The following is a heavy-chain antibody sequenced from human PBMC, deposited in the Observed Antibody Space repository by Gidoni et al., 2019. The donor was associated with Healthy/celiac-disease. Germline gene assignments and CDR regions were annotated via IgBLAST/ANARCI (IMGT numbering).Heavy chain of an antibody. J-gene: IGHJ4*02. CDR1: GGPISSSSYY. CDR3: ARVSIAARRFDY. D-gene: IGHD6-6*01. Sequence: QLQLQESGPGLVKPPETLPPTCTVSGGPISSSSYYWGWIRQPPGKGLEWIGSIYYSGSTYYNPSLKSRVTISVDTSKNQFSLKLSSVTAADTAVYYCARVSIAARRFDYWGQGTLVTVSS. CDR2: IYYSGST. V-gene: IGHV4-39*07.